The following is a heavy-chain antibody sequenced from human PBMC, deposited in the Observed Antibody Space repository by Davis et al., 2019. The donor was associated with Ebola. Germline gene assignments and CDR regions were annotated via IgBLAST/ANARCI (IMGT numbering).Heavy chain of an antibody. CDR3: APRLGRTDY. V-gene: IGHV3-30*03. CDR2: ISYHGSNK. CDR1: GFTFSTYG. D-gene: IGHD3-16*01. J-gene: IGHJ4*02. Sequence: GGSLRLSCAASGFTFSTYGMHWVRQAPGKGLEWVAVISYHGSNKYNADSVKGRFTISRDNAENSLYLQMNSLRTEDTAVYYCAPRLGRTDYWGQGTLVTVSS.